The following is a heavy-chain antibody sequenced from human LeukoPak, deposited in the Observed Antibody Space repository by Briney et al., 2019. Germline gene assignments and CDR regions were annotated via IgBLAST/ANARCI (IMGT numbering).Heavy chain of an antibody. CDR1: GYTFTSYG. J-gene: IGHJ6*03. CDR2: ISPYNGNT. V-gene: IGHV1-18*01. CDR3: AKEGPGVLGALHYMDV. D-gene: IGHD3-10*01. Sequence: GASVKVSCKASGYTFTSYGISWVRQAPGQGLEWMGWISPYNGNTDHAQKFQGRVTMTTDTFTSTAYMDLRSLRSDDTAVYYCAKEGPGVLGALHYMDVWGKGTTVTISS.